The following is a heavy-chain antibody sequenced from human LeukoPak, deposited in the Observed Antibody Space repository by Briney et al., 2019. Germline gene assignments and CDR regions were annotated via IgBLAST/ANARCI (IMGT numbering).Heavy chain of an antibody. D-gene: IGHD3-9*01. Sequence: SETLSLTCAVYGGSFSGYNWSWIRQPPGKGLEWIGEINHSGSTNYNPSLKSRVTISVDTSKNQFSLKLSSVTAADTAVYYCARVVGYYNFGNWFDPWGQGTLVTVSS. V-gene: IGHV4-34*01. CDR3: ARVVGYYNFGNWFDP. CDR2: INHSGST. J-gene: IGHJ5*02. CDR1: GGSFSGYN.